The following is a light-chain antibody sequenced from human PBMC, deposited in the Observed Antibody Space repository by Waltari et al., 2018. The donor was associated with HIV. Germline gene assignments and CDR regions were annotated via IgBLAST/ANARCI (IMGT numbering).Light chain of an antibody. V-gene: IGKV3-20*01. J-gene: IGKJ2*01. CDR2: GSS. CDR1: QSVRSGY. Sequence: EIVLTQSPGTLSLSPGERAHLSFRASQSVRSGYFAWYEQKPYQATRILIYGSSSRATGIPDRFSGSGSGTDFTLTISRLEPEDFAVYYCQQYGNSPPYTFGQGTKLEIK. CDR3: QQYGNSPPYT.